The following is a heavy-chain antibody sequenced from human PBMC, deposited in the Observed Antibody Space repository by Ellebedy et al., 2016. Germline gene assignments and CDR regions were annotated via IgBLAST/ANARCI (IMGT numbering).Heavy chain of an antibody. CDR1: GGSISSGGYS. Sequence: SETLSLXXAVSGGSISSGGYSWSWIRQPPGKGLEWIGEINHSGSTNYNPSLKSRVTISVDTSKNQFSLKLSSVTAADTAVYYCAKDHSSRGRFEDWGQGTLVTVSS. V-gene: IGHV4-34*01. CDR2: INHSGST. D-gene: IGHD6-13*01. CDR3: AKDHSSRGRFED. J-gene: IGHJ4*02.